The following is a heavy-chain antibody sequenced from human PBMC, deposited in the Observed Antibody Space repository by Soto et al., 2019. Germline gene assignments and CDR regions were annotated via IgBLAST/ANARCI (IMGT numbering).Heavy chain of an antibody. Sequence: PGGSLRLSCAASGFIFRNYGLHWVRQAPGKGLEWVATTWYDGNHEVYADSVKGRFSISRDNSNGTLYLQMTSLSAEDTAIYYCARVYGKMVAVPPDFWGQGTLVTVS. CDR2: TWYDGNHE. CDR1: GFIFRNYG. CDR3: ARVYGKMVAVPPDF. V-gene: IGHV3-33*01. D-gene: IGHD3-10*01. J-gene: IGHJ4*02.